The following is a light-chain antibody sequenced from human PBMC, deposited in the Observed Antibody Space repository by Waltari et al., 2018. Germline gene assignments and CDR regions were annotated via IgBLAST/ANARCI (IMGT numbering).Light chain of an antibody. Sequence: EIVLTQSPATLSMSPGESATLSCRASQSVASHLVWYQQKPGQAPRLLMYDATNRAAGSPARCSGSGSGTDFTLTISSLEPEDFAVYYCQQRSEWITFGQGTRLDIK. CDR1: QSVASH. CDR2: DAT. J-gene: IGKJ5*01. CDR3: QQRSEWIT. V-gene: IGKV3-11*01.